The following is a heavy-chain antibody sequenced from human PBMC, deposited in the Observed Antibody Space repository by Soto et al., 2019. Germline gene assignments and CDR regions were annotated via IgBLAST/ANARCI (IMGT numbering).Heavy chain of an antibody. J-gene: IGHJ6*02. D-gene: IGHD6-13*01. CDR3: ARHTFSGSSSRWSVHYYYGMDV. Sequence: PGESLKISCKGSGYSFTSYWTGWVRQMPGKGLEWMGIIYPGDSDTRYSPSFQGQVTISADKSISTAYLQWSSLKASDTAMYYCARHTFSGSSSRWSVHYYYGMDVWGQGTTVTVSS. CDR2: IYPGDSDT. CDR1: GYSFTSYW. V-gene: IGHV5-51*01.